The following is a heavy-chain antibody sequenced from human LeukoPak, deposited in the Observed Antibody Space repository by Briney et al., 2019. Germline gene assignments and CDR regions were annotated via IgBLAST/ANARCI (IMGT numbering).Heavy chain of an antibody. CDR1: GGTFSSYA. D-gene: IGHD3-22*01. V-gene: IGHV1-69*04. Sequence: TVTVSSKASGGTFSSYAISWVRQAPGQGLEWMGRIIPILGIANYAQKFQGRVTITADKSTSTAYMELSSLRSEDTAVYYCASTCYYDSSGYYYVFYSDYWGQGSPVTVSS. CDR3: ASTCYYDSSGYYYVFYSDY. CDR2: IIPILGIA. J-gene: IGHJ4*02.